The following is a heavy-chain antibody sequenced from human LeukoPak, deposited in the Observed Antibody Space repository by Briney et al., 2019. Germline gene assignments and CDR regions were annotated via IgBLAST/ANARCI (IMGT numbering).Heavy chain of an antibody. CDR2: IKQDGSGK. J-gene: IGHJ3*02. D-gene: IGHD4-17*01. CDR1: GFTFSSYW. CDR3: ATAVTTFRNDAFDI. V-gene: IGHV3-7*01. Sequence: GGSLRLSCAASGFTFSSYWMSWVRQDPGKGLEWVANIKQDGSGKNYVDSVKVRFTISRDNAKNSLYLQMNSLRAEDTAVYYCATAVTTFRNDAFDIWGQGTMVTVSS.